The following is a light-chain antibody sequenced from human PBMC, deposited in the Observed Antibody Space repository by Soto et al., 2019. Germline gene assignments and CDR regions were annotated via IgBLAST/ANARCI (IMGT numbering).Light chain of an antibody. CDR1: SSDVAFYNH. J-gene: IGLJ1*01. V-gene: IGLV2-14*01. CDR2: EVN. CDR3: SSFASTHTYV. Sequence: QSVLTQPASVSGSPGQSITISCTGTSSDVAFYNHVSWYQQHPGKAPKLLIYEVNNRPSGVSHCFSGSKSGNTASLTISGLQAEDEADYYCSSFASTHTYVFGTGTKLTVL.